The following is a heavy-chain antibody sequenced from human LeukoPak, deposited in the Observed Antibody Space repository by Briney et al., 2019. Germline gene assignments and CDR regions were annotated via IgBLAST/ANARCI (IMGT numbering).Heavy chain of an antibody. D-gene: IGHD3-9*01. CDR3: AKDRDWVFDY. CDR1: GFTFDDYA. Sequence: GGSLRLSCAASGFTFDDYAMHWVRQAPGKGLEWVSAISGSGGSTYYADSVKGRFTISRDNSKNTLYLQMNSLRAEDTAVYYCAKDRDWVFDYWGQGTLVTVSS. J-gene: IGHJ4*02. V-gene: IGHV3-23*01. CDR2: ISGSGGST.